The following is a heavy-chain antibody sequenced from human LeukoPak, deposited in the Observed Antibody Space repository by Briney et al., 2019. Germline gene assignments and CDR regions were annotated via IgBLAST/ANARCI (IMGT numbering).Heavy chain of an antibody. CDR2: IKQDGSDK. J-gene: IGHJ5*02. CDR3: ARTGIAARPTVWFDP. V-gene: IGHV3-7*01. Sequence: PGGSLRLSCAASGFTFSSFYMTWVRQAPEKGLEWVATIKQDGSDKHYVDSVKGRFIISRDNAKNSLYLQMNSLRAEDTAVYYCARTGIAARPTVWFDPWGQGTLVTVSS. D-gene: IGHD6-6*01. CDR1: GFTFSSFY.